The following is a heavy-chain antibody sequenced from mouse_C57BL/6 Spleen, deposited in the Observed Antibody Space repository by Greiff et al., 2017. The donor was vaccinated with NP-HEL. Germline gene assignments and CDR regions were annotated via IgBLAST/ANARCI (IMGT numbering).Heavy chain of an antibody. CDR2: SRNKANDYTT. CDR1: GFTFSDFY. D-gene: IGHD2-4*01. Sequence: EVKLVESGGGLVQSGRSLRLSCATSGFTFSDFYMEWVRQAPGKGLEWIAASRNKANDYTTEYSASVKGRFIVSRDTSQSILYLQMNALRAEDTAIYYCARDADDYGWYFDVWGTGTTVTVSS. CDR3: ARDADDYGWYFDV. J-gene: IGHJ1*03. V-gene: IGHV7-1*01.